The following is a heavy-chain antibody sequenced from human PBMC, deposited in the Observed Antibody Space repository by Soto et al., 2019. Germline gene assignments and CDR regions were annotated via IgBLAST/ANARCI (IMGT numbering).Heavy chain of an antibody. CDR1: GFTFSNAW. CDR2: IKSKTDGGTT. V-gene: IGHV3-15*01. J-gene: IGHJ4*02. CDR3: TTDQIFGFGGWPLDY. Sequence: GGSLRLSCAASGFTFSNAWMSWVRQAPGKGLEWVGRIKSKTDGGTTDYAAPVKGRFTISRDDSKNTLYLQMNSLKTEDTAVYYCTTDQIFGFGGWPLDYWGQGTLVTVSS. D-gene: IGHD3-10*01.